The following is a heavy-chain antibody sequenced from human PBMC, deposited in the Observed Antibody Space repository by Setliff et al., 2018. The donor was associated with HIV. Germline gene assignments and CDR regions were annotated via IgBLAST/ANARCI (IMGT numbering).Heavy chain of an antibody. J-gene: IGHJ4*02. D-gene: IGHD2-8*02. CDR1: GDSISRRTYY. V-gene: IGHV4-39*01. CDR2: MYYDGNT. Sequence: SETLSLTCTVSGDSISRRTYYWDWIRQPPGKGLEWIGSMYYDGNTFYNTSLKSRLTISVDTPKNQLSLKLSSVTAADTAVYYCARHRAAYWYYDYWGQGTLVTVSS. CDR3: ARHRAAYWYYDY.